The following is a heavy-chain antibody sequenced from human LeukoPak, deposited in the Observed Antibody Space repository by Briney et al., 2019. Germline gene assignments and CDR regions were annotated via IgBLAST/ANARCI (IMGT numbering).Heavy chain of an antibody. CDR3: AKDSNWGSDYYFDY. J-gene: IGHJ4*02. Sequence: RRSLRLSCAASGVTFSSDAMSSGRQTPGKGLEWVSAISGSGGSTYYADSVKGRFTISRDNSKNTLNLQMNSLRAEDTAVYYCAKDSNWGSDYYFDYWGQGTLVTVSS. V-gene: IGHV3-23*01. CDR1: GVTFSSDA. CDR2: ISGSGGST. D-gene: IGHD7-27*01.